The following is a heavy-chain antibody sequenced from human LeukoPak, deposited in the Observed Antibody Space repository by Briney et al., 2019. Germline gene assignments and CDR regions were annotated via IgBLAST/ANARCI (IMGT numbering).Heavy chain of an antibody. D-gene: IGHD3-10*01. CDR3: ARYVVYGSGFYYFDY. CDR2: INYSGST. CDR1: GGSISSSSYY. Sequence: SETLSLTCTVSGGSISSSSYYWSWIRQPPGKGLEWIATINYSGSTYYNPSLKSRVTISVDTSKNQFSLKLSSVTAADTTVYYCARYVVYGSGFYYFDYWGQGTLVTVSS. V-gene: IGHV4-39*01. J-gene: IGHJ4*02.